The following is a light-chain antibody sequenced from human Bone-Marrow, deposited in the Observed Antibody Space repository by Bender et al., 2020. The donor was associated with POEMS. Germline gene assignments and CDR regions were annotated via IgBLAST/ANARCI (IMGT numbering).Light chain of an antibody. Sequence: QSVLTQPPSASGTPGQRVTISCSGGSSNIGAHDVNWYQHLPGTAPKLLIYSSHRRPSEVPDRFSGSRSGTSASLAISGVQSEDEADYYCAVWDDSLNGWVFGGGTKLTVL. CDR1: SSNIGAHD. V-gene: IGLV1-44*01. CDR2: SSH. J-gene: IGLJ3*02. CDR3: AVWDDSLNGWV.